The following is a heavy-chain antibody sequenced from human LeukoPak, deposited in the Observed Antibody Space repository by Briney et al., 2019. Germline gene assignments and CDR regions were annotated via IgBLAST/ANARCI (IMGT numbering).Heavy chain of an antibody. V-gene: IGHV1-18*01. J-gene: IGHJ3*02. Sequence: GASVKVSCKASGYTFASYGISWVRQAPGQGLEWMGWISAYDGNTIYAQKFQGRVTMTEDTSTDTAYMELSSLRSEDTAVYYCATSRAVRGDRCDAFDIWGQGTMVTVSS. CDR2: ISAYDGNT. CDR3: ATSRAVRGDRCDAFDI. CDR1: GYTFASYG. D-gene: IGHD3-16*02.